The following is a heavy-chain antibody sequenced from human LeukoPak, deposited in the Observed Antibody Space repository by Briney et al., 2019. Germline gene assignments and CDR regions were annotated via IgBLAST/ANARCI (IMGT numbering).Heavy chain of an antibody. CDR3: AKGYCSSTSCHFDY. CDR2: ISYDGSNK. CDR1: GFTFSSYG. V-gene: IGHV3-30*18. Sequence: GSLRLSCAASGFTFSSYGMHWVRQAPGKGLEWVAVISYDGSNKYYADSVKGRFTISRDNSKNTLYLQMNSLRAEDTAVYYCAKGYCSSTSCHFDYWGQGTLVTVSS. J-gene: IGHJ4*02. D-gene: IGHD2-2*01.